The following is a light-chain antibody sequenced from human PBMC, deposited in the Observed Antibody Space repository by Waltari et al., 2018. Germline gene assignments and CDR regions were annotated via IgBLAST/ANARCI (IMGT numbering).Light chain of an antibody. J-gene: IGKJ1*01. Sequence: DSLLTQSPCTLSLPPGERGNLSYRASQNVSRDYLTWYQHKPGQAPRLLIFGASRRATGIPERFSGTGSGTDFTLTISRLEPEDFALYYCQHYGSSLWTFGQGTKVEIK. CDR1: QNVSRDY. CDR3: QHYGSSLWT. V-gene: IGKV3-20*01. CDR2: GAS.